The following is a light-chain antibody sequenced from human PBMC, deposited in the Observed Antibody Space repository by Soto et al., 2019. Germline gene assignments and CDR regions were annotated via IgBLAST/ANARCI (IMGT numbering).Light chain of an antibody. CDR2: EVS. V-gene: IGKV2D-29*01. Sequence: DIVMTQIPLSLSVTPGWAASISCKSSQTARHSDGRTYLYWYRQKPGQPPHLLIYEVSNRFSGVPERFSGSGSGTDFTLNISRVEADDVGVYYCMQNIDLPPTFGQGTKLEIK. J-gene: IGKJ2*01. CDR1: QTARHSDGRTY. CDR3: MQNIDLPPT.